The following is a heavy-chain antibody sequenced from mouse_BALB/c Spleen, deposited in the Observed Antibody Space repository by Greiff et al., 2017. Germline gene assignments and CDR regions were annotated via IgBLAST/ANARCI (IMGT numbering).Heavy chain of an antibody. CDR3: ARRRDYDY. CDR1: GFAFSSYD. V-gene: IGHV5-12-1*01. D-gene: IGHD2-13*01. Sequence: EVKVVESGGGLVKPGGSLKLSCAASGFAFSSYDMSWVRQTPEKRLEWVAYISSGGGSTYYPDTVKGRFTISRDNAKNTLYLQMSSLKSEDTAMYYCARRRDYDYWGQGTTLTVSS. CDR2: ISSGGGST. J-gene: IGHJ2*01.